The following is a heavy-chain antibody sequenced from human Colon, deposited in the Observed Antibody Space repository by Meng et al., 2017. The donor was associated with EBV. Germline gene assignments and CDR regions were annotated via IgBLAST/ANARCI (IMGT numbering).Heavy chain of an antibody. J-gene: IGHJ4*02. V-gene: IGHV3-23*01. D-gene: IGHD1-14*01. CDR3: VPSP. CDR1: GFTFISHT. Sequence: EVQGLEPGGGLVPPGGSLRLSCAVSGFTFISHTMSWVRQAPGKGLEWVSGISGGGDNIYYADSVKGRFTISRDNSKNTVDLQMNSLRAEDTAVYYCVPSPGGQGTLVTVSS. CDR2: ISGGGDNI.